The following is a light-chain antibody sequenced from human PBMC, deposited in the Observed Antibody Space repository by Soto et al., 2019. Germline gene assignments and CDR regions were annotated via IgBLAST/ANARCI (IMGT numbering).Light chain of an antibody. J-gene: IGKJ1*01. CDR1: QSISSN. Sequence: EIVMTQSPATLSVSPGERATLSCRASQSISSNLACYQQKPGQAHRLLIYGASNRATGIPAMFSGSGSGTEFTLTISSLPSEDFAVYYCQQYHNWPRTFGQGTKVEIK. V-gene: IGKV3-15*01. CDR3: QQYHNWPRT. CDR2: GAS.